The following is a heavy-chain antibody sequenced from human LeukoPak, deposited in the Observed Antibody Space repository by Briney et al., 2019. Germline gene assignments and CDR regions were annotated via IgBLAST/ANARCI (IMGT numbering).Heavy chain of an antibody. D-gene: IGHD2-2*01. CDR2: ISSSSSYI. J-gene: IGHJ4*02. CDR3: ARDTRKERSY. V-gene: IGHV3-21*01. CDR1: GFTFSSYS. Sequence: PGGPLRLSCAASGFTFSSYSMNWVRQAPGKGLEWVSSISSSSSYIYYADSVRGRFTISRDNAKNSLYLQMNSLRAEDTAVYYCARDTRKERSYWGQGTLVTVSS.